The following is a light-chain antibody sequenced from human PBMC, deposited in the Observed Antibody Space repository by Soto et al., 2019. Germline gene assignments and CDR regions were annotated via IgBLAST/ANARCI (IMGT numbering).Light chain of an antibody. CDR3: QQYYSYPWT. V-gene: IGKV1-33*01. CDR1: QDISKY. J-gene: IGKJ1*01. CDR2: DAS. Sequence: IQMTQSPSSLSASVGDRVTITCQASQDISKYLNWFQQKPGRAPKLLIYDASNLETGVPSRFRGTGSGTDFTLTISCLQSEDFATYYCQQYYSYPWTFGQGTKVDIK.